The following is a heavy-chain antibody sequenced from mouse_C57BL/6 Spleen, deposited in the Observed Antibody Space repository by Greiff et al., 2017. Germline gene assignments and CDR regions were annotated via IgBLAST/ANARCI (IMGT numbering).Heavy chain of an antibody. D-gene: IGHD2-3*01. V-gene: IGHV1-15*01. CDR1: GYTFTDYE. CDR2: IDPETGGT. CDR3: TRSWLLLY. J-gene: IGHJ2*01. Sequence: VQLQQSGAELVRPGASVTLSCKASGYTFTDYEMHWVKQTPVHGLEWIGAIDPETGGTAYNQKFQGKAILTADKSSSTAYMELRSLTSEDSAVYYCTRSWLLLYWGQGTTLTVSS.